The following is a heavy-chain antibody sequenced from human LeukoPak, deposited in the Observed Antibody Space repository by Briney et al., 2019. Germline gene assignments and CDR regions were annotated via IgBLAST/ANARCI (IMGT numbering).Heavy chain of an antibody. CDR1: GFTFSSYD. CDR2: IGTAGDT. J-gene: IGHJ4*02. D-gene: IGHD3-10*01. CDR3: ARGRRPWGYGSGFDY. V-gene: IGHV3-13*01. Sequence: PGGSLRLSCAASGFTFSSYDMHWVRHATGKGLEWVSAIGTAGDTYYPGSVKGRFTISRENAKNSLYLQMNSLRAGDTAVYYCARGRRPWGYGSGFDYWGQGTLVTVSS.